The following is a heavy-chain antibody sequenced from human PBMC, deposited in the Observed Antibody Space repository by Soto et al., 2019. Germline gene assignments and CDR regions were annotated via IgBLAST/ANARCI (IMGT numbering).Heavy chain of an antibody. CDR3: ARRYNLFDP. J-gene: IGHJ5*02. V-gene: IGHV3-30-3*01. CDR1: GFTFSSYA. CDR2: ISYDGSNK. Sequence: GGSLRLSCAASGFTFSSYAMHWVRQAPGKGLEWVAVISYDGSNKYYADSVKGRFTISRDNSKNTLYLQMNSLRAEDTAVYYCARRYNLFDPWGQGTLVTFSS.